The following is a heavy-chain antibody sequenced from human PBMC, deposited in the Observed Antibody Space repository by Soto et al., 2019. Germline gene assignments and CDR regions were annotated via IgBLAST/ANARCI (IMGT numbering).Heavy chain of an antibody. Sequence: EEQLVESGGGLVQPGGSLRLSCAASGFTFRSYWMSWARQAPGKGLEWVATIKQDGSEKYYVDSVKGRFTISRDNAENSLYLQKNSLRAEDTGIYYCARDRGITTFGVGGPWGQGTLVTVSS. CDR2: IKQDGSEK. CDR1: GFTFRSYW. V-gene: IGHV3-7*05. D-gene: IGHD3-3*01. J-gene: IGHJ5*02. CDR3: ARDRGITTFGVGGP.